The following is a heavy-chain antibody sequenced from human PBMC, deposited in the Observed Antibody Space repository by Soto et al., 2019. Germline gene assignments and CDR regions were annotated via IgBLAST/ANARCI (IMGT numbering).Heavy chain of an antibody. V-gene: IGHV1-46*01. CDR1: GYTFINYY. D-gene: IGHD4-17*01. J-gene: IGHJ4*02. CDR3: TRADAYGDYDY. CDR2: INTTDGRA. Sequence: QVQLVQSGAEVEKPGASVKLSCKAFGYTFINYYMHWVRQAPGQGLEWMGLINTTDGRATYAQKFQGRFTMTRDTSTSTVYMELSSLRSEDTAVYYCTRADAYGDYDYWGQGTLVTVSS.